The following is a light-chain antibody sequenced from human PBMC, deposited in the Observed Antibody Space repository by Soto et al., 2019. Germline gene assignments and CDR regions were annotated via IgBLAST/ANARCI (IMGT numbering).Light chain of an antibody. J-gene: IGKJ3*01. Sequence: EIVLTQSPGTLSLSPGERATLSCRASHTISSSYLAWYQQKPGQAPRLLMYDASNRATGIPVRFSGSGSGTDFTLTISSLEPEDFAVYYCQQRSTWPPFSFGPGTKVDIK. CDR3: QQRSTWPPFS. V-gene: IGKV3D-20*02. CDR2: DAS. CDR1: HTISSSY.